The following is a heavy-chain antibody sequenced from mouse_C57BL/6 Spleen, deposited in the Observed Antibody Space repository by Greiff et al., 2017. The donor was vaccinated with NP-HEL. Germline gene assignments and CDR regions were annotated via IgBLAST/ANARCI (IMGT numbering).Heavy chain of an antibody. CDR3: AFDGYYAMDY. CDR2: IYPGSGNT. Sequence: QVQLQQSGPELVKPGASVKISCKASGYSFTSYYIHWVKQRPGQGLEWIGWIYPGSGNTKYNEKFKGKATLTADTSSSTAYMQLSSLTSEDSAVYYCAFDGYYAMDYWGQGTSVTVSS. J-gene: IGHJ4*01. CDR1: GYSFTSYY. D-gene: IGHD2-3*01. V-gene: IGHV1-66*01.